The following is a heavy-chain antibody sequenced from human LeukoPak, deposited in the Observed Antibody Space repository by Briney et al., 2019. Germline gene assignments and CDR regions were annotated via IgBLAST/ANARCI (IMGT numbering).Heavy chain of an antibody. CDR2: IYYSGST. Sequence: SETLSLTCTVSGGSISSYYWSWIRQPPGKGLEWIGYIYYSGSTNYNPSLKSRVTISVGTSKNQFSLNLRSVTAADTAVYYCARLRDGYNWFDYWGQGTLVTVSS. J-gene: IGHJ4*02. CDR1: GGSISSYY. CDR3: ARLRDGYNWFDY. V-gene: IGHV4-59*13. D-gene: IGHD5-24*01.